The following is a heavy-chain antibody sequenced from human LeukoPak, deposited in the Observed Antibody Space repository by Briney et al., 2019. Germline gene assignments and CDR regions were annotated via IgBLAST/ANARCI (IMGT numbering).Heavy chain of an antibody. D-gene: IGHD1-26*01. J-gene: IGHJ5*02. Sequence: ASVKVSCKASGYTFTGYYMHWVRQAPGQGLEWMGWINPNSGGTNYAQKFQGRVTMTRDTSISTAYMELSRLRSDDTAVYYCARGGKVGATLGANWFDPWGQGTLVTVSS. CDR2: INPNSGGT. CDR3: ARGGKVGATLGANWFDP. V-gene: IGHV1-2*02. CDR1: GYTFTGYY.